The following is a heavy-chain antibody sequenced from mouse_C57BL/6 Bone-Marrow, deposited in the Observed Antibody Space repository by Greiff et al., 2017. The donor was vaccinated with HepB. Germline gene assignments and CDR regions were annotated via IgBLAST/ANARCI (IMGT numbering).Heavy chain of an antibody. CDR1: GFSLTSYG. Sequence: QVHVKQSGPGLVQPSQSLSITCTVSGFSLTSYGVHWVRQSPGKGLEWLGVIWSGGSTDYNAAFISRLSISKDNSKSQVFFKMNSLQADDTAIYYCARTMITTDYYAMDYWGQGTSVTVSS. CDR2: IWSGGST. CDR3: ARTMITTDYYAMDY. V-gene: IGHV2-2*01. J-gene: IGHJ4*01. D-gene: IGHD2-4*01.